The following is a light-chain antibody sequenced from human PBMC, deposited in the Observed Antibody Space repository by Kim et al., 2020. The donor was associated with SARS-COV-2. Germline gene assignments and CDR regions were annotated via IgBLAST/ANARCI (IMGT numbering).Light chain of an antibody. CDR1: QSINKD. CDR2: GAY. V-gene: IGKV3-15*01. J-gene: IGKJ2*01. CDR3: QQYHNWPLYT. Sequence: VSPGERVTLSCRTSQSINKDLAWYQHQPGQAPRLLIFGAYTRATGIPARFSGSGSGTDFTLTISSLLSEDFAVYFCQQYHNWPLYTFGQGTKLEI.